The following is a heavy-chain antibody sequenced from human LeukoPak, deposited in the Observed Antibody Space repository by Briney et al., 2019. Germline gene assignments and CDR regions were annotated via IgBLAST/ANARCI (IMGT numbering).Heavy chain of an antibody. D-gene: IGHD5-18*01. CDR1: GGSFSGYY. Sequence: SETLSLTCAVYGGSFSGYYWSWIRQPPGKGLEWIGEINHSGSTNYNPSLKSRVTISVDTSKNQFSLKLSSVTAEDTAVYYCARRANTAMVTQYNWFDPWGQGTLVTVSS. V-gene: IGHV4-34*01. J-gene: IGHJ5*02. CDR3: ARRANTAMVTQYNWFDP. CDR2: INHSGST.